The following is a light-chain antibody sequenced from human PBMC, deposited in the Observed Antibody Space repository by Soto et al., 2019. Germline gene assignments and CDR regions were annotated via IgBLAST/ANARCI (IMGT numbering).Light chain of an antibody. Sequence: EIVMTQSPATLSVSPGERATLSCRASQSVRSNLAWYQQKPVRAPRLLIYDASNRATGIPARFSGSGSGTDFTLTISSLEPEDFAVYYCQQRSNWPPITFGQGTRLEIK. J-gene: IGKJ5*01. CDR2: DAS. V-gene: IGKV3-11*01. CDR3: QQRSNWPPIT. CDR1: QSVRSN.